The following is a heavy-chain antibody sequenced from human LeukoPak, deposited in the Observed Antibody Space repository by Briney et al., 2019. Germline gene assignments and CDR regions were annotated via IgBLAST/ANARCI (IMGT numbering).Heavy chain of an antibody. CDR3: ARVVITMVRGVIIHNWFDP. CDR2: IYYSGST. V-gene: IGHV4-39*07. CDR1: GGSISSSSYY. Sequence: PSETLSLTCTVSGGSISSSSYYWGWIRQPPGKGLEWIGSIYYSGSTYYNPSLKSRVTISVDTSKNQFSLKLSSVTAADTAVYYCARVVITMVRGVIIHNWFDPWGQGTLVTVSS. D-gene: IGHD3-10*01. J-gene: IGHJ5*02.